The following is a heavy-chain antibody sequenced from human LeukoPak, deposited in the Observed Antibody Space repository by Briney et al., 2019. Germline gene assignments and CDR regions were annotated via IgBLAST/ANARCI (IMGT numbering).Heavy chain of an antibody. D-gene: IGHD1-26*01. V-gene: IGHV4-59*01. CDR2: IYYSGST. CDR1: GGSISSYY. J-gene: IGHJ4*02. CDR3: ARGWSRVGANN. Sequence: PSETLSLTCTVSGGSISSYYWSWIRQPPGKGLEWIGYIYYSGSTNYNPSLKSRVALSVDTSKNQFSLKLSSVTAADTAVYYCARGWSRVGANNWGQGTLVTVSS.